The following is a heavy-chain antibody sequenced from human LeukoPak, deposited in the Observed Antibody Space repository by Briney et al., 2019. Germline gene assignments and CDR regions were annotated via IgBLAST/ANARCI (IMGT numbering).Heavy chain of an antibody. CDR3: ARVGSRLPEYSSSYYYYYMDV. CDR2: MNPNSGNT. V-gene: IGHV1-8*01. Sequence: ASLKVSCTASVYTSTTYDINWVRQAPGHGVEWMGWMNPNSGNTGYTHKFQSRVTMTRSTSIGTAYMELSSLRSEDTAVYYCARVGSRLPEYSSSYYYYYMDVWGKGTTVTVSS. J-gene: IGHJ6*03. CDR1: VYTSTTYD. D-gene: IGHD6-6*01.